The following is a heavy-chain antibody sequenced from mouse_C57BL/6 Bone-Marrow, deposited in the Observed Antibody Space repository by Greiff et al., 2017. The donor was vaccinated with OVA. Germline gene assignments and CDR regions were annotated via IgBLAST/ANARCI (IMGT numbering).Heavy chain of an antibody. Sequence: EVMLVESGTVLARPGASVKMSCKTSGYTFTSYWMHWVKQRPGQGLEWIGAIYPGNSDTSYNQKFKGKAKLTAVTSASTAYMELSSLTNEDAAVYYCTVPYYYSSSYYLDYWGQGTTLTVSS. CDR1: GYTFTSYW. CDR2: IYPGNSDT. CDR3: TVPYYYSSSYYLDY. J-gene: IGHJ2*01. V-gene: IGHV1-5*01. D-gene: IGHD1-1*01.